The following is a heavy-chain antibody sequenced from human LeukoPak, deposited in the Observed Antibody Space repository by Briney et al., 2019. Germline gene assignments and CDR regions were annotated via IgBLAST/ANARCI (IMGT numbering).Heavy chain of an antibody. D-gene: IGHD6-19*01. Sequence: PGGSLRLSCAASGFTFSSYAMSWVRQAPGKGLEWVSAISGSGGSTYYADSVKGRFTISRDNSKNTLYLQMNSLRAEDTAVYYCAKDLSLRSSDWYPGFDSWGQGTLVTVSS. V-gene: IGHV3-23*01. CDR2: ISGSGGST. CDR1: GFTFSSYA. CDR3: AKDLSLRSSDWYPGFDS. J-gene: IGHJ4*02.